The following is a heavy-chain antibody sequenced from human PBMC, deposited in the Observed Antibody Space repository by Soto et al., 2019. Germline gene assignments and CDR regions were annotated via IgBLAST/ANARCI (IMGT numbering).Heavy chain of an antibody. CDR1: GGTFSSYA. J-gene: IGHJ4*02. CDR3: ASGYYYDSSGYYWYPDY. Sequence: SVKVSCKASGGTFSSYAISWVRQAPGQGLEWMGGIIPIFGTANYAQKLQGRVTITADESTSTAYMELSSLRSEDTAVYYCASGYYYDSSGYYWYPDYWGQGTLVTVSS. CDR2: IIPIFGTA. D-gene: IGHD3-22*01. V-gene: IGHV1-69*13.